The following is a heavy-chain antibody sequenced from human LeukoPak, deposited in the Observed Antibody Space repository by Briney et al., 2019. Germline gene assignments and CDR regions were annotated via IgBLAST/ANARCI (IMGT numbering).Heavy chain of an antibody. CDR1: GFTFSSYA. CDR3: ARDSRDSSGYWDFDY. CDR2: ISGSGDST. Sequence: GGSLRLSCAASGFTFSSYAMSWVRQAPGKGLEWVSLISGSGDSTYYADSVKGRFTISRDNAKNSLYLQMNSLRAEDTAIYYCARDSRDSSGYWDFDYWGQGTLVTVSS. J-gene: IGHJ4*02. D-gene: IGHD3-22*01. V-gene: IGHV3-23*01.